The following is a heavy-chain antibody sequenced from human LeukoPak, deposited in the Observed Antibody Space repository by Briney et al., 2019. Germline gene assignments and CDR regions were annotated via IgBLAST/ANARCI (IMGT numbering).Heavy chain of an antibody. CDR1: GFIFSNYA. CDR2: IWHDGATK. V-gene: IGHV3-33*06. D-gene: IGHD4-17*01. J-gene: IGHJ5*02. CDR3: AKDYGDYGGFDP. Sequence: GTSLRLSCKTSGFIFSNYAMHWVRQAPGKGLDWVAMIWHDGATKFYADSVKGRLTISRDNSKNTLYLQMNSLRAEDTAVYYCAKDYGDYGGFDPWGQGTLVTVSS.